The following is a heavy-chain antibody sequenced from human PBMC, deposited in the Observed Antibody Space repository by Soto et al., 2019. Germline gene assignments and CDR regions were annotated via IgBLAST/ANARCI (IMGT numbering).Heavy chain of an antibody. Sequence: QVQLVQSGAEVKKPGASVKVSCKASGYTFTTHGISWVRQVPGQGLEWMGWVRGDNGHTNYAQSLQGRVTMTTETSTNTAYMELRSLRSDDTAVYYCAIVLGYCRSGTCYREWFDPWGQGTLVTVSS. V-gene: IGHV1-18*01. J-gene: IGHJ5*02. CDR1: GYTFTTHG. CDR2: VRGDNGHT. CDR3: AIVLGYCRSGTCYREWFDP. D-gene: IGHD2-15*01.